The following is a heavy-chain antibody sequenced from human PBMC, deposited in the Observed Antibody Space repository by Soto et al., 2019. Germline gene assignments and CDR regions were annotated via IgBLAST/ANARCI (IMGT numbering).Heavy chain of an antibody. CDR1: GFTVSNNC. CDR2: IYRGGTT. Sequence: GGSLRLSCAASGFTVSNNCMYWVRQAPGKGLEWVSDIYRGGTTYYADSVRGRFIISRDNSKNTLYLQMNSLRAEDTAVYYCARGYRVGNYDYGMDVWGQGTTVTVSS. CDR3: ARGYRVGNYDYGMDV. J-gene: IGHJ6*02. V-gene: IGHV3-53*01. D-gene: IGHD1-7*01.